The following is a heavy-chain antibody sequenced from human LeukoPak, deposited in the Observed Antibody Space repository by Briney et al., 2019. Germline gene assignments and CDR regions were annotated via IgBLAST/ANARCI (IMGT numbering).Heavy chain of an antibody. J-gene: IGHJ4*02. CDR1: GGTFSSYA. Sequence: SVKVSCKASGGTFSSYAISWVRQAPGQGLEWMGGIIPIFGTANYAQKFHGRVTITTDESTSTAYMELSSLRSEDTAVYYCAREGSAYCSGGSCYVYWGQGALVTVSS. CDR3: AREGSAYCSGGSCYVY. D-gene: IGHD2-15*01. V-gene: IGHV1-69*05. CDR2: IIPIFGTA.